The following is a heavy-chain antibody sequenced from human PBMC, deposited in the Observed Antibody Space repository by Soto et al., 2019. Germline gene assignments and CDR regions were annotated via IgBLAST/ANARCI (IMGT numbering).Heavy chain of an antibody. CDR2: IHYSGTT. Sequence: PSETLSLTCSVSGGSISNSNFYWGWIRQPPGKGLEWIGSIHYSGTTYYNPSLKSRVTISVDKSKNQFSLKLSSVTAADTAVYYCARVRYSSGWQYYYYGMDVWGQGTTVTVSS. V-gene: IGHV4-39*07. D-gene: IGHD6-19*01. CDR3: ARVRYSSGWQYYYYGMDV. J-gene: IGHJ6*02. CDR1: GGSISNSNFY.